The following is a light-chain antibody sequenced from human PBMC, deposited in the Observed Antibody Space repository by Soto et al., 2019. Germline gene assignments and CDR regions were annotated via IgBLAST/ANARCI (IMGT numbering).Light chain of an antibody. CDR1: QIVSSSY. Sequence: EIVLTQSPGTLSLSPGERATLSCRASQIVSSSYLAWYQQTPVQAPRLLIYGASSRATGIPDRFSGSGSGTDFTLTISRLEPEDFAVYYCHLYGSSPPRTFGQGTELEI. V-gene: IGKV3-20*01. CDR3: HLYGSSPPRT. J-gene: IGKJ2*01. CDR2: GAS.